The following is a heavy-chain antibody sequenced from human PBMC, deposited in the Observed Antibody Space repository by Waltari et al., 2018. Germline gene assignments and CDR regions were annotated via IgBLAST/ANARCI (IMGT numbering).Heavy chain of an antibody. CDR3: ARAYYYDSSGYYNNWFDP. CDR2: IYYSGRT. J-gene: IGHJ5*02. D-gene: IGHD3-22*01. V-gene: IGHV4-39*07. CDR1: GGSISSSSYY. Sequence: QLQLQESGPGLVKPSETLSLTCTVSGGSISSSSYYWGWIRQPPGKGLEWIGSIYYSGRTYYNPSLKSRVTISVDTSKNQFSLKLSSVTAADTAVYYCARAYYYDSSGYYNNWFDPWGQGTLVTVSS.